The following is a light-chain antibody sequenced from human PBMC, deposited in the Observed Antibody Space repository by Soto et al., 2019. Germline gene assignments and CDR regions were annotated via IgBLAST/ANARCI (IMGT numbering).Light chain of an antibody. Sequence: QSVLTQPPSVSGAPGQRVTISCTGSSSNIGAGYDVHSYQHLPGTAPKLLIYGNSNRPSGVPDRFSGSKSGTSASLAITGLQAEDEADYYCHSYDSSLSGSVFGGGTKLTVL. CDR3: HSYDSSLSGSV. CDR2: GNS. J-gene: IGLJ2*01. V-gene: IGLV1-40*01. CDR1: SSNIGAGYD.